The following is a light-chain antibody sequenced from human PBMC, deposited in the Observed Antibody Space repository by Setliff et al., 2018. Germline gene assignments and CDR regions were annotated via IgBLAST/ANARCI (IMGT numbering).Light chain of an antibody. CDR1: QGISSSY. V-gene: IGKV1-9*01. CDR2: AAS. CDR3: QQVNSYPIT. J-gene: IGKJ3*01. Sequence: DIQLTQSPSFLSASGGDRVTITCRASQGISSSYLAWYQQKPGKAPKLLIYAASTLQSGVPSRFSGSGSGTEFTLTISSLQPEDFANYYCQQVNSYPITFGPGTKVDIK.